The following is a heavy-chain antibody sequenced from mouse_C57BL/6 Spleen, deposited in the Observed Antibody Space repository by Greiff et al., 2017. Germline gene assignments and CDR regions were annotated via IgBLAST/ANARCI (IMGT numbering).Heavy chain of an antibody. CDR1: GYTFTSYW. Sequence: VQLQQPGAELVRPGSSVKLSCKASGYTFTSYWMHWVKQRPIQGLEWIGNIDPSDSETHYNQKFKDKATLTVDKSSSTAYMQLSSLTSEDSAVYYCAREANYYGSSFPYFDYWGQGTTLTVSS. J-gene: IGHJ2*01. D-gene: IGHD1-1*01. CDR2: IDPSDSET. V-gene: IGHV1-52*01. CDR3: AREANYYGSSFPYFDY.